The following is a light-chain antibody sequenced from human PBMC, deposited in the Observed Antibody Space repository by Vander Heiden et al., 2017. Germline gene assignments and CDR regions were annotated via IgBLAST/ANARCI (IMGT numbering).Light chain of an antibody. CDR1: QSISNY. V-gene: IGKV1-39*01. CDR3: QQSYNSPYT. Sequence: DIQMTQSPSSLSASVGDRVTITCRARQSISNYLNLYQHKPGKAPNLLIYGASSLQSGVPSTFSGSGSGTDFTLTITSLQPEDFATYYCQQSYNSPYTFGQGTKLEIK. CDR2: GAS. J-gene: IGKJ2*01.